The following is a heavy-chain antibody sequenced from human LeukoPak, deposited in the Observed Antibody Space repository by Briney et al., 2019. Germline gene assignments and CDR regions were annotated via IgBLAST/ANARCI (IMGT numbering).Heavy chain of an antibody. CDR2: IWYDGSNK. V-gene: IGHV3-33*08. CDR1: GFTFSSYA. Sequence: PGGSLRLSCAASGFTFSSYAMNWVRQAPGKGLEWVAVIWYDGSNKYYADSVKGRFTISRDNSKNTLHLQMNTLRAEDTAVYYCARDRDYGGSSVGDYWGQGTLVIVSS. J-gene: IGHJ4*02. CDR3: ARDRDYGGSSVGDY. D-gene: IGHD4-23*01.